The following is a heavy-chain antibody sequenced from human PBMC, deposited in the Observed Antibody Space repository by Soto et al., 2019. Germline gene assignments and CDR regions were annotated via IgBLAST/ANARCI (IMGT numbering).Heavy chain of an antibody. CDR1: GDSISGSYW. D-gene: IGHD3-10*01. CDR2: VSQSGNT. Sequence: SETLSLTCTVSGDSISGSYWWSWVRQPPGKGLEWIGEVSQSGNTNYNPSLMSRLTISVDKSKNQFSLRLTYVTAADTGIYYCAREVPGLREVNRNWFDPWGQGTLVTVSS. V-gene: IGHV4-4*02. CDR3: AREVPGLREVNRNWFDP. J-gene: IGHJ5*02.